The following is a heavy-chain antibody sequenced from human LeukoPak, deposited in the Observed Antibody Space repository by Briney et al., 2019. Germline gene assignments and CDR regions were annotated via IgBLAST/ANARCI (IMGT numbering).Heavy chain of an antibody. V-gene: IGHV3-11*01. CDR2: ISSSGSTI. CDR1: GFTFSHYY. D-gene: IGHD3-22*01. J-gene: IGHJ4*02. Sequence: GGSLRLSCAASGFTFSHYYMIWLRQAPGKGLEGVSYISSSGSTIYYADSVKGRFTISRDNAKNSLYLQMNSLRAEDTAVYYCARDYYDSSGYYYFDYWGQGTLVTVSS. CDR3: ARDYYDSSGYYYFDY.